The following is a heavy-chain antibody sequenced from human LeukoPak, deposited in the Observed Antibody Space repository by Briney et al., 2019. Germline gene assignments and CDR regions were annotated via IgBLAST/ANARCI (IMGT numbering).Heavy chain of an antibody. CDR2: IYHSGST. Sequence: SETLSLTCTVSGGSIRSNYWSWIRQPPGKGLEWIGYIYHSGSTNYNPSLKSRVTISVDTSKNQFSLKLSSVTAADTAVYYCARDGYSGNDGLWGQGTLVTVSS. V-gene: IGHV4-59*01. CDR1: GGSIRSNY. CDR3: ARDGYSGNDGL. J-gene: IGHJ4*02. D-gene: IGHD5-12*01.